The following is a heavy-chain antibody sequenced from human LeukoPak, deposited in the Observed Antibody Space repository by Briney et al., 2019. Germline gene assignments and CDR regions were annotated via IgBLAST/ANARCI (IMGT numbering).Heavy chain of an antibody. CDR3: ARAGMWFGDRYYYYYYMDV. Sequence: ASVKVSCKASRGTFSSYAISWVRQAPGQGLEWMGGIIPIFGTANYAQKFQGRVTITTDESTSTAYMELSSLRSEDTAVYYCARAGMWFGDRYYYYYYMDVWGKGTTVTVSS. J-gene: IGHJ6*03. V-gene: IGHV1-69*05. CDR2: IIPIFGTA. D-gene: IGHD3-10*01. CDR1: RGTFSSYA.